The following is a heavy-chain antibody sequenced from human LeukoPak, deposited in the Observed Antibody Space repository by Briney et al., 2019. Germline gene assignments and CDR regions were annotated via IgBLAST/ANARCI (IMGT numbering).Heavy chain of an antibody. CDR1: GFTFSSYS. CDR2: ISSSSSYI. CDR3: AKGLLITILGSLDY. D-gene: IGHD3-3*01. V-gene: IGHV3-21*04. J-gene: IGHJ4*02. Sequence: GGSLRLSCAASGFTFSSYSMNWVRQAPGKGLEWVSSISSSSSYIYYADSVKGRFTISRDNSKNSLYLQINSLRAEDTAVYYCAKGLLITILGSLDYWGQGTLVTVSS.